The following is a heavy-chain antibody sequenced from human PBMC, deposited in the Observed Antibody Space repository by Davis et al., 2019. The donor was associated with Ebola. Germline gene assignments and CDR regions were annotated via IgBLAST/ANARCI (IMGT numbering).Heavy chain of an antibody. J-gene: IGHJ4*02. Sequence: GGSLRLSCSASGFTFSSYAMHWVRQAPGKGLEWVSGINWNSDSIVYADSVKGRFTISRDNAKNSLYLQMNSLRGEDTAFYYCAKGRTIPLALDFWGRGTLVTVSS. CDR2: INWNSDSI. V-gene: IGHV3-9*01. CDR1: GFTFSSYA. D-gene: IGHD2-2*02. CDR3: AKGRTIPLALDF.